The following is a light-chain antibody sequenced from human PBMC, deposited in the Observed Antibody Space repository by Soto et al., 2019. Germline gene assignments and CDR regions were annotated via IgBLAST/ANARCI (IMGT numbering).Light chain of an antibody. Sequence: QSVLTQPPSASGTPGQRVTISYSGSSSNIGTNYVYWYQQPPGTAPKLLIYMDNRRPSGVPDRFSASKSGTSASLAISGLRSEDEADYYCAAWDDSLSVRFGGGTKLTVL. CDR1: SSNIGTNY. V-gene: IGLV1-47*01. J-gene: IGLJ2*01. CDR3: AAWDDSLSVR. CDR2: MDN.